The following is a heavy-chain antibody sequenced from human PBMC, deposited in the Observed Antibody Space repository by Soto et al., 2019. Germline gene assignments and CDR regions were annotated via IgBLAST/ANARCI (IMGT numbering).Heavy chain of an antibody. D-gene: IGHD5-18*01. CDR1: GGTFSSYA. J-gene: IGHJ6*02. CDR2: IIPIFGTA. Sequence: QVQLVQSGAEVKKPGSSVNVSCKASGGTFSSYAISWVRQAPGQGLEWMGGIIPIFGTANYAQKFQGSVTTNEDESTRTAYTELSSLRSEDTAVYYCARSWEDPAMVDYGMDVWGQGTTVTVSS. CDR3: ARSWEDPAMVDYGMDV. V-gene: IGHV1-69*12.